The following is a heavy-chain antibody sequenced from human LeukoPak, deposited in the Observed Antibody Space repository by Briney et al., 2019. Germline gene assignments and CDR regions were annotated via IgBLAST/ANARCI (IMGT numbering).Heavy chain of an antibody. CDR1: GFTFSSYA. Sequence: GGSLRLSCAASGFTFSSYAMHWVRQAPGKGLEWVAVISYDGSNKYYADSVKGRFTISRDNSKRTLYLQVNSLRTEDTAVYYCARDLSERYSIDYWGQGTLVTVSS. D-gene: IGHD1-14*01. CDR3: ARDLSERYSIDY. CDR2: ISYDGSNK. V-gene: IGHV3-30*04. J-gene: IGHJ4*02.